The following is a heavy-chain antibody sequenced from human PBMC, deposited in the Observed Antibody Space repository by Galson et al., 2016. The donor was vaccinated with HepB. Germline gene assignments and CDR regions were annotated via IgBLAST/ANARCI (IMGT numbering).Heavy chain of an antibody. CDR1: GFTFSSYW. Sequence: SLRLSCAASGFTFSSYWMTWVRQAPGKGLEWVGHIKHDGSEKYYVDSLKGRFTISRDNAKNSLYLQMSSLRPEDTAVYYCALGQGFLADSWGQGTLVTVSS. V-gene: IGHV3-7*05. CDR3: ALGQGFLADS. CDR2: IKHDGSEK. J-gene: IGHJ4*02.